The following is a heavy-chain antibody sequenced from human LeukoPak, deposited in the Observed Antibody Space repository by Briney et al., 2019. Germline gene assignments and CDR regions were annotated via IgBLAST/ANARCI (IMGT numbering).Heavy chain of an antibody. D-gene: IGHD3-10*01. Sequence: GASVTVSFKSSGYTFTGYYMHWVRQAPGQALEWLGWINPNSGGTNYAQKFQGRVTMTRDTSISTAYMELSRLRSDDTAVYYCARSMVRGVTPGDYWGQGTLVTVSS. V-gene: IGHV1-2*02. CDR1: GYTFTGYY. CDR2: INPNSGGT. CDR3: ARSMVRGVTPGDY. J-gene: IGHJ4*02.